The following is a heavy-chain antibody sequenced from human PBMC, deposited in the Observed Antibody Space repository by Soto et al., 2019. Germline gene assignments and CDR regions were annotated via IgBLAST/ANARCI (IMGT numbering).Heavy chain of an antibody. D-gene: IGHD6-13*01. V-gene: IGHV1-69*13. J-gene: IGHJ6*02. CDR1: GGTFSSYA. CDR3: AISRRGSSWYHYYGMDV. Sequence: ASVKVSCKASGGTFSSYAISWVRQAPGQGLEWMGGIIPIFGTANYAQKFQGRVTITADESTSTAYMELSSLRSEDTAVYYCAISRRGSSWYHYYGMDVWGQGTTVTVSS. CDR2: IIPIFGTA.